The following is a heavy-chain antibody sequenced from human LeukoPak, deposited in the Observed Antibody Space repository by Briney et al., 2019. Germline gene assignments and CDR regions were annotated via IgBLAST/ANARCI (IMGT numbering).Heavy chain of an antibody. Sequence: PGGSLRLSCAASGFXFSSYGMHWVRQAPGKGLEWVSSISSSSAYIYYADSVKGRFTISRDNAKNSLYLQMNSLRVEDTAMYYCARPYHYDSSGYPYWGQGTLVTVSS. D-gene: IGHD3-22*01. CDR3: ARPYHYDSSGYPY. V-gene: IGHV3-21*01. J-gene: IGHJ4*02. CDR2: ISSSSAYI. CDR1: GFXFSSYG.